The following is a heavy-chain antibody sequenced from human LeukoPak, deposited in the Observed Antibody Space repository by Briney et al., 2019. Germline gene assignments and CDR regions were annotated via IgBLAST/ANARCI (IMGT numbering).Heavy chain of an antibody. CDR1: GFTFSSYE. D-gene: IGHD3-10*01. V-gene: IGHV3-48*03. CDR2: ISTSGSTI. J-gene: IGHJ4*02. CDR3: TRDPLYGSGSYHFDY. Sequence: GGSLRLSCAASGFTFSSYEMNWVRQAPGKGLEWVSYISTSGSTIYYADSVKGRFTISRDNSKNTLYLQMNSLRAEDTAVYYCTRDPLYGSGSYHFDYWGQGTLVTVSS.